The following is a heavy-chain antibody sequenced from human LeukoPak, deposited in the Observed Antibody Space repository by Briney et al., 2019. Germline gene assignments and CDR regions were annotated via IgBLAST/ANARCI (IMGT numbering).Heavy chain of an antibody. Sequence: SETLSLTCTVSGYSISSGYYWGWIRQPPGKGLEWIGSIYHSGSTHYNPSLKSRVTISVDTSKNQFSLKLSSVTAADTAVYYCAREVEATPYYFDYWGQGTLVTVSS. CDR1: GYSISSGYY. CDR2: IYHSGST. J-gene: IGHJ4*02. V-gene: IGHV4-38-2*02. CDR3: AREVEATPYYFDY. D-gene: IGHD1-26*01.